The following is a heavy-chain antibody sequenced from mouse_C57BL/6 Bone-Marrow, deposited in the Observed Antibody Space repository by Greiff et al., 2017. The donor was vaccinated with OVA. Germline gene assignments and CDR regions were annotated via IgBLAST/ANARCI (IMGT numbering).Heavy chain of an antibody. D-gene: IGHD2-4*01. CDR2: IDPSDSYT. V-gene: IGHV1-50*01. CDR3: ARSTMITTGAYYYAMDY. CDR1: GYTFTSYW. J-gene: IGHJ4*01. Sequence: QVQLQQPGAELVKPGASVKLSCKASGYTFTSYWMQWVKQRPGQGLEWIREIDPSDSYTNYNQKFKGKATLTVDTSSSTAYMQLSSLTSEDSAVYYCARSTMITTGAYYYAMDYWGQGTSVTVSS.